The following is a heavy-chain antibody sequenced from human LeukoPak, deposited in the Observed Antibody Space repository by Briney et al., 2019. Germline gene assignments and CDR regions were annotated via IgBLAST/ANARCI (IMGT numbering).Heavy chain of an antibody. CDR2: FYYCGDN. V-gene: IGHV4-59*08. J-gene: IGHJ3*02. Sequence: SETLSLTCTVSGDSSSSSYGIWFRQPPGKGLVCIGYFYYCGDNMYTPSLESRLTISIDTSKNQFSLKLSSVTAADSVVYYCARHGGQQLAHDAFDIWGQGTMVTVSS. D-gene: IGHD6-13*01. CDR1: GDSSSSSY. CDR3: ARHGGQQLAHDAFDI.